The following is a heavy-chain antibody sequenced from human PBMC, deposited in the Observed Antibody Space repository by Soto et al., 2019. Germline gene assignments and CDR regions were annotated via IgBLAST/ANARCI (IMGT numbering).Heavy chain of an antibody. J-gene: IGHJ6*02. CDR3: ARDRGYDAHDYYYNAMDV. V-gene: IGHV3-30*03. Sequence: VGSLRLSCAASGFTFSSYGMHWVRQAPGKGLEWVAVISYDGSNKYYADSVKGRFTISRDNSKNTLYLQMNSLRAEDTAVYYCARDRGYDAHDYYYNAMDVWGQGTTVTVSS. D-gene: IGHD3-10*01. CDR2: ISYDGSNK. CDR1: GFTFSSYG.